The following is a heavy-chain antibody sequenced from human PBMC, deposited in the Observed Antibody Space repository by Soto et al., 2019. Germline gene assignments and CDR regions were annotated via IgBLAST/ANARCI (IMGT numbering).Heavy chain of an antibody. D-gene: IGHD3-16*01. CDR1: GYTFTNFG. Sequence: QVQLVQFGAEVKKPGASVKVSCKTSGYTFTNFGLSWVRQAPGQGLEWMGWISAYNGNTNNAQNFQGRVTMTTDTSTSTAYMELRSLRSDNTAINYCERGGTPIDYWGQGTLVTVSS. CDR2: ISAYNGNT. J-gene: IGHJ4*02. CDR3: ERGGTPIDY. V-gene: IGHV1-18*01.